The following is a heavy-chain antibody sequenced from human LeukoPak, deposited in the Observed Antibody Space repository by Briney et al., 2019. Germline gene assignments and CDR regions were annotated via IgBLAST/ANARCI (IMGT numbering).Heavy chain of an antibody. Sequence: PSETLSLTCTVSGDSISSGDCYWSWIRQPPGTGLEWIGYIYYSGSTNYNPSLKSRVTISVDTSKNQFSLKLSSVTAADTAVYYCARVNSWTEEPDTGFDYWGQGTLVTVSS. CDR2: IYYSGST. CDR1: GDSISSGDCY. J-gene: IGHJ4*02. D-gene: IGHD1-14*01. V-gene: IGHV4-61*08. CDR3: ARVNSWTEEPDTGFDY.